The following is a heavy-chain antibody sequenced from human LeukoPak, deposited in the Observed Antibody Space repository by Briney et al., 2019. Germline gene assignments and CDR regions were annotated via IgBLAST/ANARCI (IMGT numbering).Heavy chain of an antibody. V-gene: IGHV4-61*01. D-gene: IGHD4-17*01. CDR1: GGSVSSGSYY. Sequence: PSETLSLTCTVSGGSVSSGSYYWSWIRQPPGKGLEWIGYIYYSGSTNYNPSLKSRVTISVDTSKNQFSLKLSSVTAADTAVHYCAREPVTTFYYFDYWGQGTLVTVSS. J-gene: IGHJ4*02. CDR3: AREPVTTFYYFDY. CDR2: IYYSGST.